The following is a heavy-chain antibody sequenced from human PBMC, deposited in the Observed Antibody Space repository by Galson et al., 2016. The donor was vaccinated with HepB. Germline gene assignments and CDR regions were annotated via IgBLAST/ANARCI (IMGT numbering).Heavy chain of an antibody. V-gene: IGHV1-2*02. J-gene: IGHJ4*02. Sequence: SVKVSCKASGYSFTAYYIHWVRQAPGQGLEWMGWINPNSDGTNYAQKFQGRVTMTSDTSISTAYMELSRLRSDDTAVYYCARVATFFTMVGSWDYWGQGTLVTVSS. D-gene: IGHD3-10*01. CDR1: GYSFTAYY. CDR3: ARVATFFTMVGSWDY. CDR2: INPNSDGT.